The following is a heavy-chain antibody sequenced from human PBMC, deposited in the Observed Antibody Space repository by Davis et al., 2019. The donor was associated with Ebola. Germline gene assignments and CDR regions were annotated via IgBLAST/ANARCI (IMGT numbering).Heavy chain of an antibody. D-gene: IGHD4-17*01. CDR2: ISGSGGST. V-gene: IGHV3-23*01. Sequence: GGSLRLSCAASGFTFSSYAMNWVRQAPGKGLEWVSVISGSGGSTYYADSVKGRFTISRDNSKNTLYLQMNSLRAGDTAVYYCAAATVTTVYFDYWGQGTLVTVSS. CDR3: AAATVTTVYFDY. CDR1: GFTFSSYA. J-gene: IGHJ4*02.